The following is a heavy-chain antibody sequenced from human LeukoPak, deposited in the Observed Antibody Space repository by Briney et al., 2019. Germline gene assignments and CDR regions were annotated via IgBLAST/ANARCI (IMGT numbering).Heavy chain of an antibody. CDR3: ARVSPGGKGGPYYFDY. V-gene: IGHV1-24*01. Sequence: ASVKVSCKVSGYTLTELSMHWVRQAPGKGLEWMGGFDPEDGETIYAQKFQGRVTITADESTSTAYMELSSLRSEDTAVYYCARVSPGGKGGPYYFDYWGQGTLVTVSS. J-gene: IGHJ4*02. D-gene: IGHD4-23*01. CDR2: FDPEDGET. CDR1: GYTLTELS.